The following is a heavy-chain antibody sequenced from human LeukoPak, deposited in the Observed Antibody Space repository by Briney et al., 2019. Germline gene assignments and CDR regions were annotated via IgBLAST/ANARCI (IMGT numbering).Heavy chain of an antibody. D-gene: IGHD1-26*01. CDR2: ISGSGGRT. CDR1: GFTFSSYG. V-gene: IGHV3-23*01. J-gene: IGHJ4*02. Sequence: HAGGSLRLSCAASGFTFSSYGMSWVRQAPGKGLEWVSAISGSGGRTYNADSMKGRFTISRDNSKNTLYLQMNSLRVEDTAVYYCARDMMGATLYFDSWGQGTLVTVSS. CDR3: ARDMMGATLYFDS.